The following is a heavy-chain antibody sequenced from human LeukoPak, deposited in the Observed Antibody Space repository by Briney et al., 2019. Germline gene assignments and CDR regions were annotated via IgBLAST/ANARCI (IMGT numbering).Heavy chain of an antibody. J-gene: IGHJ4*02. D-gene: IGHD6-19*01. CDR3: AKVESLAVAGTFDY. CDR1: GFTFSSYA. V-gene: IGHV3-23*01. CDR2: ISGSGGST. Sequence: GGSLRLSCAASGFTFSSYAMSWVRQAPGKGLEWVSAISGSGGSTYYADSVKGRFTISGDNSKNTLYLQMNSLRAEDTAVYYCAKVESLAVAGTFDYWGQGTLVTVSS.